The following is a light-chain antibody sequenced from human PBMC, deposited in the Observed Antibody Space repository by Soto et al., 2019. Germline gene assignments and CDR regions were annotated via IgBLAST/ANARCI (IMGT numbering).Light chain of an antibody. CDR2: EVS. CDR3: RSYTSSSTRDV. J-gene: IGLJ1*01. V-gene: IGLV2-14*01. Sequence: QSVLTQPASVSGSPGQSITISCTGTSSDVGGYNYVSWYQQHPGKAPKLMIYEVSNRPSGVSNRFSGSKSGNTASLTISGLQAEDEADYYCRSYTSSSTRDVFGTGTKLTVL. CDR1: SSDVGGYNY.